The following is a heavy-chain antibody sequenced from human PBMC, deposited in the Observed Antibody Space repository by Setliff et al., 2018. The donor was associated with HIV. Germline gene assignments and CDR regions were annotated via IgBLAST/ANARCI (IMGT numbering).Heavy chain of an antibody. CDR1: GGSISGGGYY. V-gene: IGHV4-31*03. D-gene: IGHD6-19*01. CDR2: IYYSGTA. J-gene: IGHJ4*02. Sequence: PSETLSLTCTVSGGSISGGGYYWTWIRQYPGRGLEWIGYIYYSGTAYYKPSLRSRVTISVDTSMNQFSLNLNSVTAAGTAVYYCATYYIAVAGTFPYWGQGTLVTVSS. CDR3: ATYYIAVAGTFPY.